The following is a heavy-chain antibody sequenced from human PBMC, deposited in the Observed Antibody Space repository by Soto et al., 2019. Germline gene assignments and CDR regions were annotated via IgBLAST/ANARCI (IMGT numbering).Heavy chain of an antibody. CDR2: IIPIFGTA. CDR1: GGTFSSYA. V-gene: IGHV1-69*13. Sequence: GASVKVSCKASGGTFSSYAISWVRQAPGQGLEWMGGIIPIFGTANYAQKFQGRVTITADESTSTAYMELSSLRSEDTAVYYCARSRIFGVVIIRGGSYYYGMDVWGQGTTVTVSS. D-gene: IGHD3-3*01. CDR3: ARSRIFGVVIIRGGSYYYGMDV. J-gene: IGHJ6*02.